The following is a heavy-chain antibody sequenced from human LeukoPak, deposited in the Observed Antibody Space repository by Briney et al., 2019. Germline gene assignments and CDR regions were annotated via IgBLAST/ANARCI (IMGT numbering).Heavy chain of an antibody. D-gene: IGHD3-10*01. CDR3: ATGITMVRGVTYYYYGMDV. CDR1: GYTLTESS. CDR2: FDPEDGET. V-gene: IGHV1-24*01. Sequence: ASVKVSCKVSGYTLTESSMHWVRQAPGKGLEWMGGFDPEDGETIYAQKFQGRVTMTEDASTDTAYMELSSLRSEDTAVYYCATGITMVRGVTYYYYGMDVWGKGTTVTVSS. J-gene: IGHJ6*04.